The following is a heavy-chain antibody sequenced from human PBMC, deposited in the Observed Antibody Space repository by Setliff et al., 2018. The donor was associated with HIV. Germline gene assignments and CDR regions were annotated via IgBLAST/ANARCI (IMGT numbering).Heavy chain of an antibody. J-gene: IGHJ4*02. CDR2: IYTSGST. D-gene: IGHD3-3*01. CDR3: ARATLTIFGVVIPDY. V-gene: IGHV4-61*02. CDR1: GDSISSGGYY. Sequence: SETLSLTCTVSGDSISSGGYYWSWIRQPAGRGLEWIGRIYTSGSTNYNPSLKSRVTISEDTSKNQLSLKLSSVTAADTAVYYCARATLTIFGVVIPDYWGQGTLVTVSS.